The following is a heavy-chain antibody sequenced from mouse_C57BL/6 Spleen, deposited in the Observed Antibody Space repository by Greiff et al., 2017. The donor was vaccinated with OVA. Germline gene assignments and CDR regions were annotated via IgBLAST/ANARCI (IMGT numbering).Heavy chain of an antibody. J-gene: IGHJ4*01. CDR1: GYAFSSSW. CDR3: ARNAEGYAMDY. D-gene: IGHD6-5*01. Sequence: QVQLKQSGPELVKPGASVKISCKASGYAFSSSWMNWVKQRPGKGLEWIGRIYPGDGDTNYNGKFKGKATLTADKSSSTAYMQLSSLTSEDSAVYFCARNAEGYAMDYWGQGTSVTVSS. V-gene: IGHV1-82*01. CDR2: IYPGDGDT.